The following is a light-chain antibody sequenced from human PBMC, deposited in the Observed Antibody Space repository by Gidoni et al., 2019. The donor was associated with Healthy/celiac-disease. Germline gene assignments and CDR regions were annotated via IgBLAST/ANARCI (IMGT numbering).Light chain of an antibody. Sequence: DIQMTQSPSSVSASVGDRVTITWRASQGISSWLAWYQQKPGKAPTLLIYATSSLQSGVPSRFNGSEAGTDFTLIMSSLQPEDFATYYCQQANSFPITFGQGTRLEIK. V-gene: IGKV1-12*01. CDR3: QQANSFPIT. J-gene: IGKJ5*01. CDR2: ATS. CDR1: QGISSW.